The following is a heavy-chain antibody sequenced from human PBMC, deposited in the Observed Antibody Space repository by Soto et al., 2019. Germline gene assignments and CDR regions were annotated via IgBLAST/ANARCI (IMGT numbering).Heavy chain of an antibody. Sequence: SETLSLTCAVSGVSIHNSHSFWGWIRQPPGKGLEFIANVYYSGGAHYNPSFKSRVTISVDTATNQVSLRMSSVIAADTAVYFCGRVVEGVTRHTDFDYWGQGTPVTVSS. V-gene: IGHV4-39*01. CDR1: GVSIHNSHSF. CDR2: VYYSGGA. D-gene: IGHD2-21*01. CDR3: GRVVEGVTRHTDFDY. J-gene: IGHJ4*02.